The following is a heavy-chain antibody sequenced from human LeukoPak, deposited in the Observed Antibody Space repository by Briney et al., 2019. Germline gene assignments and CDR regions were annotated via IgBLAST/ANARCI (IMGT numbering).Heavy chain of an antibody. CDR2: INHSGST. Sequence: ASETLSLTCAVYGGSFSGYYWSWIRQPPGKGLEWSGEINHSGSTNYNPSLKSRVTISVDKSKNQFSLKLSSVTAADTAVYYCARRTTVTIPFGYWGQGTLVTVSS. CDR1: GGSFSGYY. CDR3: ARRTTVTIPFGY. J-gene: IGHJ4*02. V-gene: IGHV4-34*01. D-gene: IGHD4-11*01.